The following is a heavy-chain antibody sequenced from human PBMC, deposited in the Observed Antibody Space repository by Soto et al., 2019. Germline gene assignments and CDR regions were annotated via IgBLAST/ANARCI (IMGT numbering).Heavy chain of an antibody. D-gene: IGHD6-19*01. J-gene: IGHJ4*02. CDR2: ISGSGGST. Sequence: GGSLRLSCAASGFTFSSYAMSWVRQAPGKGLEWVSAISGSGGSTYYADSVKGRFTISRDNSKNTLYLQMNSLRAEDTAVYYCAKDNPRGYSSGRKVFGFDYWGQGTLVTVSS. CDR1: GFTFSSYA. V-gene: IGHV3-23*01. CDR3: AKDNPRGYSSGRKVFGFDY.